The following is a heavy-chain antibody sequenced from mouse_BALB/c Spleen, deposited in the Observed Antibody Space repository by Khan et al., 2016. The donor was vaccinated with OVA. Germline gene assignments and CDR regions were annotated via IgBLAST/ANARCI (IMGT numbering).Heavy chain of an antibody. J-gene: IGHJ3*01. CDR3: VREGAYYWSDDWFAY. Sequence: QVQLKQSGAELARPGASVKMSCKASGYTFTTYTIHWVKQRPGQGLEWIGYIIPSNDYTNYNQKFKDRATLTADKSSSTAYMQLSSLTSEDSAVYYCVREGAYYWSDDWFAYWGQGTLVTVSA. CDR2: IIPSNDYT. V-gene: IGHV1-4*01. CDR1: GYTFTTYT. D-gene: IGHD2-14*01.